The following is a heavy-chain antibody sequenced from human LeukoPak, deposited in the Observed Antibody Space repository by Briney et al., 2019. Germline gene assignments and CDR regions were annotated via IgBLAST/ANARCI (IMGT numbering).Heavy chain of an antibody. V-gene: IGHV4-34*01. CDR1: GGYFSGYY. CDR3: ARVGAEYYYDSSGYYGDYYYYGMDV. Sequence: SETLSLTCAVYGGYFSGYYWSWIRQPPGKGLEWIGEINHSGSTNYNPSLKSRVTISVDTSKNQFSLKLSSVTAADTAVYYCARVGAEYYYDSSGYYGDYYYYGMDVWGQGTTVTVSS. CDR2: INHSGST. J-gene: IGHJ6*02. D-gene: IGHD3-22*01.